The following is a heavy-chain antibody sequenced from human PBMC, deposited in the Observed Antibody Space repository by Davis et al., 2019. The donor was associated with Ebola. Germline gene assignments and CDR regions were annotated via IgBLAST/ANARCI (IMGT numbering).Heavy chain of an antibody. Sequence: GESLKISCAASGFTFSSYEMNWVRQAPGKGLEWVSYISSSGSTIYYADSVKGRFTISRDNAKNSLYLQMNSLRAEDTAVYYCARGLRWRFRYYYGMDVWGQGTAVTVSS. CDR1: GFTFSSYE. CDR2: ISSSGSTI. V-gene: IGHV3-48*03. D-gene: IGHD4-23*01. J-gene: IGHJ6*02. CDR3: ARGLRWRFRYYYGMDV.